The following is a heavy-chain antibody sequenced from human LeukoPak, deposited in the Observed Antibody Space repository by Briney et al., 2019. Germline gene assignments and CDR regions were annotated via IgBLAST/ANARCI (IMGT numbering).Heavy chain of an antibody. V-gene: IGHV3-23*01. Sequence: GSLRLSCAASGFTFSSYAMSWVRQAPGKGLDWVSAISGSGTTTYYADSVKGRFTISRDISKNTLYLQMNSLRAEDTAVYYCAKPLSAASGTDFHYWGRGTLVTVSS. CDR2: ISGSGTTT. D-gene: IGHD6-13*01. CDR1: GFTFSSYA. J-gene: IGHJ4*02. CDR3: AKPLSAASGTDFHY.